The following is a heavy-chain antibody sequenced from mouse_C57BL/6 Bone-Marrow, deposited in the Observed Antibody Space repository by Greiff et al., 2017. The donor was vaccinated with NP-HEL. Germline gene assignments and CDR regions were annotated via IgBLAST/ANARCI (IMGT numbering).Heavy chain of an antibody. D-gene: IGHD1-1*01. CDR3: ARKGRRCYAMDD. V-gene: IGHV1-82*01. Sequence: VQLQQSGPELVKPGASVQISCKASGYAFSSSWMNWVKQRPGKGLEWIGRLYPGDGDTNYNGKFKGKATLTADKSSSTAYMQLSSLTSEDAAVYFCARKGRRCYAMDDWGQGTSVTVSS. CDR1: GYAFSSSW. J-gene: IGHJ4*01. CDR2: LYPGDGDT.